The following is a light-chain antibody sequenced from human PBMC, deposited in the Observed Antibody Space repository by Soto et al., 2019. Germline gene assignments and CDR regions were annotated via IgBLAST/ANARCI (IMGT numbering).Light chain of an antibody. CDR1: SRDVGTYNF. CDR3: SSYTGSNTLVV. J-gene: IGLJ2*01. CDR2: EVS. Sequence: QSVLTQPASVSGSPGQSITISCTGTSRDVGTYNFVSWYQQHPGKAPKLMISEVSNRPSGVSSRFSGSRSGNTASLTISGLQPDDEADYYCSSYTGSNTLVVFGGGTKVTVL. V-gene: IGLV2-14*01.